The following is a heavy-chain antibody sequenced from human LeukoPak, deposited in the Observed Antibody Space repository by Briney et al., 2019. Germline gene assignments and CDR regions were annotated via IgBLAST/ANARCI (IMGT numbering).Heavy chain of an antibody. D-gene: IGHD3-3*02. CDR1: GFTFSSYW. J-gene: IGHJ4*02. Sequence: PGGSLRLSCAASGFTFSSYWMHWVRQAPGTGLVWVSRIDIDGSSTRYADSVKGRFTISRDNAKNTLYLQMNGLRAEDTAVYYCARPLASGPDFWGQGTLVTVSS. V-gene: IGHV3-74*01. CDR3: ARPLASGPDF. CDR2: IDIDGSST.